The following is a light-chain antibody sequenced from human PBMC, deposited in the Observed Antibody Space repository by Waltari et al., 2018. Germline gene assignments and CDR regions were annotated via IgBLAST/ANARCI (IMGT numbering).Light chain of an antibody. Sequence: YVVTQPPSVSVTPGQTATLTCGGENIETKSVNWYQQKPGQAPFLGIFYDNDRPAGFPERFSGSNSGNTATLTINWVEAGDEADYHCQVWDDFIDSGVFGGGTRLSVL. V-gene: IGLV3-21*04. CDR3: QVWDDFIDSGV. CDR1: NIETKS. J-gene: IGLJ3*02. CDR2: YDN.